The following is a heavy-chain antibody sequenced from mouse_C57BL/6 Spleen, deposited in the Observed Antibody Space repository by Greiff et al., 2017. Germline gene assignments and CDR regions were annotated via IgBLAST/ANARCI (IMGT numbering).Heavy chain of an antibody. CDR1: GYTFTSYW. V-gene: IGHV1-55*01. J-gene: IGHJ3*01. D-gene: IGHD1-1*01. Sequence: QVQLQQPGAELVKPGASVKMSCKASGYTFTSYWITWVKQRPGQGLEWIGDIYPGSGSTNYNEKFKSKATLTVDTSSSTAYMQLRSLTSEDSAVYYCARGGYYYGSSFAWFAYWGQGTLVTVSA. CDR3: ARGGYYYGSSFAWFAY. CDR2: IYPGSGST.